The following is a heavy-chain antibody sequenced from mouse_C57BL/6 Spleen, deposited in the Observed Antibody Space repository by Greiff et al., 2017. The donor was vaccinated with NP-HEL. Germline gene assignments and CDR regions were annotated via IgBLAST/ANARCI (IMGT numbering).Heavy chain of an antibody. CDR3: ARCLYGSSPYWYFDV. D-gene: IGHD1-1*01. J-gene: IGHJ1*03. CDR2: IHPNSGST. CDR1: GYTFTSYW. V-gene: IGHV1-64*01. Sequence: QVQLQQSGAELVKPGASVKLSCKASGYTFTSYWMHWVKQRPGQGLEWIGMIHPNSGSTNYNEKFKSKATLTVDKSSSTAYMQLSSLTSEDSAVYYCARCLYGSSPYWYFDVWGTGTTVTVSS.